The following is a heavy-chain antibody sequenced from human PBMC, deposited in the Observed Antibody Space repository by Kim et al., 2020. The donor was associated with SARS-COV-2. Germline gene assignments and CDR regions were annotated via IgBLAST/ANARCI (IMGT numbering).Heavy chain of an antibody. D-gene: IGHD6-6*01. J-gene: IGHJ4*02. CDR1: GFTFSNAW. Sequence: GGSLRLSCAASGFTFSNAWMSWVRQAPGKGLEWVGRIKSKTDGGTTDYAAPVKGRFTISRDDSKNTLYLQMNSLKTEDTAVYYCTTAFRIAARRRFDYWGQGTLVTVSS. V-gene: IGHV3-15*01. CDR2: IKSKTDGGTT. CDR3: TTAFRIAARRRFDY.